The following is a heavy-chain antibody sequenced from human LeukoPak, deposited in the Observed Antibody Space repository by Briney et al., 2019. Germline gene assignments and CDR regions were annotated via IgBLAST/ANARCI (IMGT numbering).Heavy chain of an antibody. D-gene: IGHD3-3*01. J-gene: IGHJ4*02. CDR3: ARAPTRLRFLEWLEALIYFDY. Sequence: ASVKVSCKASGYTFTGYYMHWVRQAPAQGLESMGWINPNSGGTNYAQKFQGRVTMTRDTSISTAYMELSRLRSDDTAVYYCARAPTRLRFLEWLEALIYFDYWGQGTLVTVSS. CDR2: INPNSGGT. V-gene: IGHV1-2*02. CDR1: GYTFTGYY.